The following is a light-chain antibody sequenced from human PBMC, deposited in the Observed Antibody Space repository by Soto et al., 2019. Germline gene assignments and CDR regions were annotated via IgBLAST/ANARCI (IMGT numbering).Light chain of an antibody. Sequence: EIVLTQSPGTLSLSPGERATLSCRASQSVSSSYLAWYQQKPGQAPRLLIYGASSRATGIPDRFSGSGAGTVFTLTISRLETADFAVYYCQLHGSSPGVTFGGGTKVELK. CDR3: QLHGSSPGVT. CDR1: QSVSSSY. CDR2: GAS. V-gene: IGKV3-20*01. J-gene: IGKJ4*01.